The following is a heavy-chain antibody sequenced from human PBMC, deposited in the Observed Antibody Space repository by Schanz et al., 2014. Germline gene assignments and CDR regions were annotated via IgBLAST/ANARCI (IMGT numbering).Heavy chain of an antibody. J-gene: IGHJ5*02. CDR2: MSPSSGGT. Sequence: QVQVIQSGPEVKKPGASVKVSCKASGYTFTNHYLHWVRQAPGQGLEWLGRMSPSSGGTNYAQNFQGRVTMTKDTSINTGYMELSTLTSDDTAVYYCARESVSRTRLFDPWGQGTLVTVSS. CDR1: GYTFTNHY. V-gene: IGHV1-2*06. D-gene: IGHD3-3*01. CDR3: ARESVSRTRLFDP.